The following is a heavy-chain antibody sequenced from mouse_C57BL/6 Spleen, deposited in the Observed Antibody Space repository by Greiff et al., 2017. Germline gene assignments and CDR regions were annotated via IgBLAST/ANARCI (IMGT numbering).Heavy chain of an antibody. Sequence: EVQGVESGAELVRPGASVKLSCTASGFNIKDYYMHWVKQRPEQGLEWIGRIDPEDGDTEYAPKFQGKATMTADTSSNTAYLQLSSLTSEDTAVYYCYYYGSSYWFAYWGQGTLVTVSA. J-gene: IGHJ3*01. D-gene: IGHD1-1*01. CDR2: IDPEDGDT. CDR3: YYYGSSYWFAY. CDR1: GFNIKDYY. V-gene: IGHV14-1*01.